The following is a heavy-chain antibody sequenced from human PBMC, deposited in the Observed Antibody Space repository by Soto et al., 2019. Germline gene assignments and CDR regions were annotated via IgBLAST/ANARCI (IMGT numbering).Heavy chain of an antibody. V-gene: IGHV3-48*01. CDR3: AREGTMVPGVLIDL. D-gene: IGHD3-10*01. CDR1: GFTFSTYS. CDR2: ISGGSRTI. J-gene: IGHJ5*02. Sequence: EVQLVESGGGSLQPGGSLRLSCAVSGFTFSTYSMNWVRQAPGKGLEWVSYISGGSRTIFYADSVKGRFTISRDNAKNSLYLQMNSLRAEDTAVYYCAREGTMVPGVLIDLWGQGTLVTVSS.